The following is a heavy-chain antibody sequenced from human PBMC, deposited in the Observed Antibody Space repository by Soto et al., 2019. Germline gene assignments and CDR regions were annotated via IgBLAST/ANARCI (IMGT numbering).Heavy chain of an antibody. J-gene: IGHJ4*02. CDR1: GDTFTTYS. V-gene: IGHV1-3*01. Sequence: GASVKVSCTASGDTFTTYSMHWVRQAPGQRLEWMGWINAGNGVTRYSQKFQGRLTITRDTSASTVYMELGSLRSEDTAMYYCTRRYCSTTSCSNIPLGFDYWGQGTQVTVSS. CDR3: TRRYCSTTSCSNIPLGFDY. CDR2: INAGNGVT. D-gene: IGHD2-2*01.